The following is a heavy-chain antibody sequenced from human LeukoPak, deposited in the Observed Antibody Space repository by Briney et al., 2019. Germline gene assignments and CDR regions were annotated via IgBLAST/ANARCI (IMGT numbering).Heavy chain of an antibody. CDR2: ISTYNGHT. J-gene: IGHJ6*02. CDR3: ARWARGYCSGGSCYSSPAFMDV. CDR1: GYTFTSYG. V-gene: IGHV1-18*01. D-gene: IGHD2-15*01. Sequence: AASVTVSCTASGYTFTSYGISWVRQAPGQGLEWMGWISTYNGHTNYARKVQGRVTMTTDTSTSTAYMELSSLRSEDTAVYYCARWARGYCSGGSCYSSPAFMDVWGQGTTVTVSS.